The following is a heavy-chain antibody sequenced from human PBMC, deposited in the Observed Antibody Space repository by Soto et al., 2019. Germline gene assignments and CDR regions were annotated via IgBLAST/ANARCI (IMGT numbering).Heavy chain of an antibody. D-gene: IGHD3-9*01. CDR2: ISPGDSDT. Sequence: PGESLKISSKGSGYSFSSYWLAWVRQMPGKGLEWMGVISPGDSDTKYSQSFQGQVTISADKSITTAYLQWNSLKASDTAMYYCARHATYYDTLTGYYFDYWGQGTPVTVSS. J-gene: IGHJ4*02. V-gene: IGHV5-51*01. CDR1: GYSFSSYW. CDR3: ARHATYYDTLTGYYFDY.